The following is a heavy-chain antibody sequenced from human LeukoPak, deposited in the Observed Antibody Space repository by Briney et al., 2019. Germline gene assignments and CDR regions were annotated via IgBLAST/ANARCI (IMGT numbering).Heavy chain of an antibody. D-gene: IGHD1-1*01. CDR3: ARARLTTCYYCGMDV. Sequence: PGGSLRLSCAASGFTFSSYSMNWVRQAPGKGLEWVANIKQDGSEEYYVDSMKGRFTISRDNARNTLYLQMNSLRAEDTAVYYCARARLTTCYYCGMDVWGQGTTVTVSS. CDR2: IKQDGSEE. J-gene: IGHJ6*02. CDR1: GFTFSSYS. V-gene: IGHV3-7*05.